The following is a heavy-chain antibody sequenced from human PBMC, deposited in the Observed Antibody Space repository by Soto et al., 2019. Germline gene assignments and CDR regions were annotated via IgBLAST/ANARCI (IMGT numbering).Heavy chain of an antibody. CDR2: INAGNGNT. V-gene: IGHV1-3*01. D-gene: IGHD6-6*01. Sequence: QVQLVQSGAEVKKPEASVKVSCKASGYTFTSYAMHWVRQAPGQRLEWMGWINAGNGNTKYSQKFQGRVTITRDTSASTAYMELSSLRSEDTAVYYCARVRRIAAHPSSFDYWGQGTLVTVSS. CDR3: ARVRRIAAHPSSFDY. J-gene: IGHJ4*02. CDR1: GYTFTSYA.